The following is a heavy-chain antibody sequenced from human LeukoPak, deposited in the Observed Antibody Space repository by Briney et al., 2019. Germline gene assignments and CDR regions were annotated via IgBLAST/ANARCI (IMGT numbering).Heavy chain of an antibody. D-gene: IGHD6-6*01. CDR1: GGSISSHYY. Sequence: SETLSLTCTVSGGSISSHYYWNWFRQPAGKGLEWIGRIYSSGNSYYNASLQSRVTVSVDTSKNQFSLRLSSVTAADTAVYYCARVEYSSSCDYWGQGTLVTVSS. CDR2: IYSSGNS. V-gene: IGHV4-4*07. J-gene: IGHJ4*02. CDR3: ARVEYSSSCDY.